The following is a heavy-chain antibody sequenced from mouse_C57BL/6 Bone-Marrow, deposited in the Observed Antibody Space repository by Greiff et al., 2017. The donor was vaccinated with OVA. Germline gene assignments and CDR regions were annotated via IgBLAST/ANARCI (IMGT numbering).Heavy chain of an antibody. V-gene: IGHV1-74*01. CDR3: AIRVRGPYFDD. D-gene: IGHD2-2*01. CDR1: GYTFTSYW. J-gene: IGHJ2*01. Sequence: VKLQESGAELVKPGASVKVSCKASGYTFTSYWMHWVKQRPGQGLEWIGRIHPSDSDTNYNQKFKGKATLTVDKSSSTAYMQLSSLTSEDSAVYYCAIRVRGPYFDDWGQGTTLTVSS. CDR2: IHPSDSDT.